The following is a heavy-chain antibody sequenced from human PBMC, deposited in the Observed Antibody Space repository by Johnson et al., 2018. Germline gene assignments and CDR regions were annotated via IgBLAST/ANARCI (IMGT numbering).Heavy chain of an antibody. CDR3: ARVLPGVTMLVVAPPWGFLDI. J-gene: IGHJ3*02. V-gene: IGHV3-11*04. CDR1: GFTFSDYY. CDR2: ISSSGSTI. Sequence: QVQLVESGGGVVQPGRSLRLSCAASGFTFSDYYMSWIRQAPGKGLEWVSYISSSGSTIYYADSVKGRFTISRDNAKNSLYLQMNSLRAEDTAVYSCARVLPGVTMLVVAPPWGFLDIWGQGTMVTVSS. D-gene: IGHD3-22*01.